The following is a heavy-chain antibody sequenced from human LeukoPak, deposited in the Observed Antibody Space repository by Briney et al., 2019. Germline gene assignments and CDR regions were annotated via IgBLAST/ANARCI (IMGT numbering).Heavy chain of an antibody. CDR3: ARDPSYRWELEEGAY. D-gene: IGHD1-26*01. V-gene: IGHV1-2*02. CDR1: GYTFTSYG. CDR2: INPNSGGT. Sequence: GASVKVSCKASGYTFTSYGISWVRQAPGQGLEWMGWINPNSGGTNYAQKFQGRVTMTRDTSISTAYMELSRLRSDDTAVYYCARDPSYRWELEEGAYWGQGTLVTVSS. J-gene: IGHJ4*02.